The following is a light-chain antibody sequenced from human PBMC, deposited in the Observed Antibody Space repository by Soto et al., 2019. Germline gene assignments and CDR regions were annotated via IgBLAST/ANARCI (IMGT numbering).Light chain of an antibody. CDR1: SSDIGIYKY. V-gene: IGLV2-14*01. CDR3: SSYTTSSTRV. Sequence: QDVLTQPASVSGSPAQAIAISYTGSSSDIGIYKYVSWYQQHPGKVPKLIIYEVTNRPSGVSNRFSGSKSGNTASLTISGLQAEDEADYYCSSYTTSSTRVFGPGTKVTVL. CDR2: EVT. J-gene: IGLJ1*01.